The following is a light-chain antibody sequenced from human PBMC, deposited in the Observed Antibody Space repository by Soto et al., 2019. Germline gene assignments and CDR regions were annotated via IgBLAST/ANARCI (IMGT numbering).Light chain of an antibody. V-gene: IGKV4-1*01. Sequence: DIVMTQSPDSLAVSLGERATINCKSSQSVLYSSNNKNYLAWYQQKPGQPTKLLIYWASTRESGVPDRFSGSGSGTDFTLPISSLQAEDVAVYYCQQYYSTPPYTFGQGTKLEIK. CDR3: QQYYSTPPYT. CDR1: QSVLYSSNNKNY. CDR2: WAS. J-gene: IGKJ2*01.